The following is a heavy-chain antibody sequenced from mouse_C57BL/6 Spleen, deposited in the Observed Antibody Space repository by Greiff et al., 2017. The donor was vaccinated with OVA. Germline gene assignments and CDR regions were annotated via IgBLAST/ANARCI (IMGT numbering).Heavy chain of an antibody. CDR1: GYTFTSYW. CDR3: ARCYYDYGAMDY. CDR2: IYPSDSET. J-gene: IGHJ4*01. Sequence: VQLQQPGAELVRPGSSVKLSCKASGYTFTSYWMDWVKQRPGQGLEWIGNIYPSDSETHYNQKFKDKATLTVDKSSSTAYMQLSSLTSEDSAGYYCARCYYDYGAMDYWGQGTSVTVSS. V-gene: IGHV1-61*01. D-gene: IGHD2-4*01.